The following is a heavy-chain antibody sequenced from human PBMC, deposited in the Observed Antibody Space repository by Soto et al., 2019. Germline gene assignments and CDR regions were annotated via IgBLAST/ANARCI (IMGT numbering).Heavy chain of an antibody. CDR3: ANAPKNDAFDI. Sequence: AGSLRLSCAASGFTFSSYAMSWVRQAPGKGLEWVSGISGSGGSTYYADSVKGRFTISRDNPKNTLYLQMNSLRAEDTAVYYCANAPKNDAFDIWGQGTMVTVSS. V-gene: IGHV3-23*01. CDR2: ISGSGGST. J-gene: IGHJ3*02. CDR1: GFTFSSYA.